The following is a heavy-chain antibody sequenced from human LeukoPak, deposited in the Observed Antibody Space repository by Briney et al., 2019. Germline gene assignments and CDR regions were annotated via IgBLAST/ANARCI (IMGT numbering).Heavy chain of an antibody. V-gene: IGHV3-23*01. CDR3: AKEVLNYYDSSGYYSG. D-gene: IGHD3-22*01. CDR1: GFTFSSYA. J-gene: IGHJ4*02. CDR2: ISGSGGST. Sequence: PGGSLRLSCAASGFTFSSYAMSWVRQAPGKGLEWVSAISGSGGSTYYADSVKGRFTISRDNSKNTLYLQMNSLRAEDTAVYYCAKEVLNYYDSSGYYSGWGQGTLVTVSS.